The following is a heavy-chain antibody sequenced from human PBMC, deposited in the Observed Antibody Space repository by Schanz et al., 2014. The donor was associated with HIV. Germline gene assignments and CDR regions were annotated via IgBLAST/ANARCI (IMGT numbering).Heavy chain of an antibody. Sequence: QVQLVQSGAEVKKPGASVKVSCKASGETFSNYVISWVRQAPRQGLEWMGWINPNSGSTIYAQKFQGRVTMTRDTSINTAYMELSSLRSEDTAVYYCARDPLGTVYFFDYWGQGTLITVSS. CDR3: ARDPLGTVYFFDY. V-gene: IGHV1-2*02. CDR1: GETFSNYV. CDR2: INPNSGST. D-gene: IGHD7-27*01. J-gene: IGHJ4*02.